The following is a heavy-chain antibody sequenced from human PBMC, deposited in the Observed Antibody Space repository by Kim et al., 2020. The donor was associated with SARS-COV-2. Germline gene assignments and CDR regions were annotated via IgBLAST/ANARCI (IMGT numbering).Heavy chain of an antibody. J-gene: IGHJ4*02. CDR3: SRDGGDGYYDS. CDR2: IRKKAYRGTK. CDR1: GFNFVDYS. D-gene: IGHD2-21*01. V-gene: IGHV3-49*03. Sequence: GGSLRLSCSASGFNFVDYSMSWFRQAAGKGLEWVGFIRKKAYRGTKEYAASVKGRFTISRDDSKGIVYLEMSSLGSEDTALYYCSRDGGDGYYDSWGQGTLVTVSS.